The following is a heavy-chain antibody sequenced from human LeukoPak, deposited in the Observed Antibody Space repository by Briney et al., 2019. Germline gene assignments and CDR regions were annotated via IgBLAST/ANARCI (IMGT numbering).Heavy chain of an antibody. Sequence: GESLKISCKISGYKLTNNWIGWVRQGPGKGLEWMGRIYPGYSDAKYSPSCQGQVTLSVDASISTAYLQLRGLRASDTAIYYCVRFALTSSLGHWGQGTLVTVSS. CDR1: GYKLTNNW. D-gene: IGHD6-13*01. CDR2: IYPGYSDA. V-gene: IGHV5-51*01. CDR3: VRFALTSSLGH. J-gene: IGHJ5*02.